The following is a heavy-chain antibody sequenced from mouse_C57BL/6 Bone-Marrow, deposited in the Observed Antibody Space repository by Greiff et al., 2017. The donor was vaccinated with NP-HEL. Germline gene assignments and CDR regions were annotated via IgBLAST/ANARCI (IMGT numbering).Heavy chain of an antibody. CDR3: ARVAMDY. J-gene: IGHJ4*01. CDR2: ISYDGSN. CDR1: GYSITSGYY. Sequence: DVKLQESGPGLVKPSQSLSLTCSVTGYSITSGYYWNWIRQFPGNKLEWMGYISYDGSNNYNPALKKRISITRDTSKNQFFLKLNSVTTEDTATYYCARVAMDYWGQGTSVTVSS. V-gene: IGHV3-6*01.